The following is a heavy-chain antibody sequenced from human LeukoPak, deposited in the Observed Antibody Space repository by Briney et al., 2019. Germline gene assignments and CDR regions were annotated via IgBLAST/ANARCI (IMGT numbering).Heavy chain of an antibody. CDR1: GYTSTNYY. CDR2: IDPNTGGT. D-gene: IGHD1-26*01. Sequence: ASVKVSCKTSGYTSTNYYIHWVRQAPGQGLEWMGRIDPNTGGTKSAENFQGRVTMTRDTSISTAYMALSGLRSDDTAVYYCASLYDIVGTTVDYWGQGTLVTVSS. V-gene: IGHV1-2*06. J-gene: IGHJ4*02. CDR3: ASLYDIVGTTVDY.